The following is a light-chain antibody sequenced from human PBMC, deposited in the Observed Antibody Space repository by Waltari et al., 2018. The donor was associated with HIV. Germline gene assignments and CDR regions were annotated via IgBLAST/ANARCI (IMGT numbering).Light chain of an antibody. Sequence: DVQMTQSPSSLSASIGDRVIISCRASQDISNLLAWFQKRPGKAPKSLIYGASTLQTGVPSSKFSGTGSWTDFTLTITNLQPEDVATYYCQQYTSFPLTCGGGTTVEI. CDR3: QQYTSFPLT. V-gene: IGKV1-16*02. CDR1: QDISNL. J-gene: IGKJ4*01. CDR2: GAS.